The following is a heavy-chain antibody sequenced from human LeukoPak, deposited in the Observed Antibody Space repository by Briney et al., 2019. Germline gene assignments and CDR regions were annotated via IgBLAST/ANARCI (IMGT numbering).Heavy chain of an antibody. CDR2: TIPIFGTA. V-gene: IGHV1-69*01. J-gene: IGHJ4*02. D-gene: IGHD3-3*01. CDR1: GGTFSSYA. CDR3: ARGPRPTYYDFWSGYYTGEYFDY. Sequence: SVKVSCKASGGTFSSYAISWVRQAPGQGLEWMGGTIPIFGTANYAQKFQGRVTITADESTSTAYMELSSLRSEDTAVYYCARGPRPTYYDFWSGYYTGEYFDYWGQGTLVTVSS.